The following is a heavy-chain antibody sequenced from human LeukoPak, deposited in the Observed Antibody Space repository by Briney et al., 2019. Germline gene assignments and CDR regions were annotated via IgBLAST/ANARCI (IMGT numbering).Heavy chain of an antibody. Sequence: ASVKVSCKASGYTFTSYDINWVRQATGQGLEWMGWMNPNSGNTGYAQKFQGRVTITRNTSISTAYMGLSSLRSEDTAVYYCARGSSSWYDFWFDPWGQGTLVTVSS. CDR2: MNPNSGNT. V-gene: IGHV1-8*01. CDR1: GYTFTSYD. CDR3: ARGSSSWYDFWFDP. D-gene: IGHD6-13*01. J-gene: IGHJ5*02.